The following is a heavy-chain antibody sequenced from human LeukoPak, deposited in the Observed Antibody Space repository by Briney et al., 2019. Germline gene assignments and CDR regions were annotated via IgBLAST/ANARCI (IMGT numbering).Heavy chain of an antibody. Sequence: SVKVSCKASGGTFSSYAISWVRQAPGQGLEWMGGIISIFGTANYAQKFQGRVTITADESTSTAYMELSSLRSEDTAVYYCARAPYDFWSGYSSSLHGMDVWGQGTTVTVSS. J-gene: IGHJ6*02. CDR3: ARAPYDFWSGYSSSLHGMDV. V-gene: IGHV1-69*01. D-gene: IGHD3-3*01. CDR1: GGTFSSYA. CDR2: IISIFGTA.